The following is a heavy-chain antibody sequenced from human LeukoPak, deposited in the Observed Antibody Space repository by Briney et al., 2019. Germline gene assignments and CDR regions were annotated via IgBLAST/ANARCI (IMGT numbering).Heavy chain of an antibody. CDR3: ARQAYYYDSSGYYFDY. CDR2: ISSSSGYI. D-gene: IGHD3-22*01. CDR1: GFTFGSYS. J-gene: IGHJ4*02. Sequence: GGFLRLSCAGSGFTFGSYSMNWVRQAPGKGLEWVSSISSSSGYINYADSVKGRFTISRDNAKNSLYLQMNSLRAEDTAVYYCARQAYYYDSSGYYFDYWGQGTLVTVSS. V-gene: IGHV3-21*01.